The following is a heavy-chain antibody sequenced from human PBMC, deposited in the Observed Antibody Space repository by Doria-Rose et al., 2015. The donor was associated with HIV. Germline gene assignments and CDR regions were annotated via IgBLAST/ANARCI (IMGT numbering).Heavy chain of an antibody. CDR1: GFSFSDYG. D-gene: IGHD2-2*01. CDR3: AKEAVPGAGPGSPEYYYGMDV. Sequence: QVQLVQSGGGVVQPGRSLRLSCGASGFSFSDYGMHLVRQAPGKRLEWVAVTPFDGNKQYSADSVKGRFSITRDNSKNTLYLQMNSLRPEDTAVYYCAKEAVPGAGPGSPEYYYGMDVWGQGTTVTVSS. V-gene: IGHV3-30*18. J-gene: IGHJ6*02. CDR2: TPFDGNKQ.